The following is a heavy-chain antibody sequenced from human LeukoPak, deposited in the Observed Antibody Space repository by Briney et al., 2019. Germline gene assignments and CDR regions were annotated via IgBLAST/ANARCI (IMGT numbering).Heavy chain of an antibody. Sequence: GGSLRLSCAASGFTFDDYGMSWVRQAPGKGLEWVSGINWNGGSTGYADSVKGRFTISRDNAKNSLYLQMNSLRAEDTAVYYCVRSLSDYDRNFDYWGQGTLVTVSS. D-gene: IGHD5-12*01. CDR1: GFTFDDYG. CDR2: INWNGGST. CDR3: VRSLSDYDRNFDY. V-gene: IGHV3-20*04. J-gene: IGHJ4*02.